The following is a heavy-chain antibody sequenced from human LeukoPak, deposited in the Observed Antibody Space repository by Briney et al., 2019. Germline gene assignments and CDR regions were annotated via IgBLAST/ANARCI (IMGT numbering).Heavy chain of an antibody. CDR2: INSDGGST. CDR1: GFTFSSYW. J-gene: IGHJ4*02. Sequence: GGSLRLSCAASGFTFSSYWMHWVRQVPGRGLVWVSRINSDGGSTNHAESVKGRFTISRDNAKNTLYLQMNSLRAEDTAVYYCARGLRSGPDYWGQGTLVTVSS. CDR3: ARGLRSGPDY. D-gene: IGHD2-15*01. V-gene: IGHV3-74*01.